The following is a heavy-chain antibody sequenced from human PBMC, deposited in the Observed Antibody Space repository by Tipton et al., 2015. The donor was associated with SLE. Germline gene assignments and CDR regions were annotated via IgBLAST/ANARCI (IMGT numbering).Heavy chain of an antibody. J-gene: IGHJ4*02. CDR1: GFTFSSYE. CDR3: ARDQIPESVQYGFDY. V-gene: IGHV3-48*03. D-gene: IGHD4-11*01. CDR2: ISSSGSTI. Sequence: SLRLSCAASGFTFSSYEMNWVRQAPGKGLEWVSYISSSGSTIYYADSVKGRFTISRDNAKNSLYLQMNSLRAEDTAVYYCARDQIPESVQYGFDYWGQGTLLTVSS.